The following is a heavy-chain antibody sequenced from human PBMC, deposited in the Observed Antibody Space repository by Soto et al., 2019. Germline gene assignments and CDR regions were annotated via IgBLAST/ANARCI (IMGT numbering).Heavy chain of an antibody. J-gene: IGHJ4*02. CDR3: ARRWGDCFDY. Sequence: QVQLQESGPGLVKPSETLSLTCTVSGGSISSYYWCWIRQPPGKGLEWIGYSYYSGSTNHNPSLKSRVTLSVDTSKNHFSLKLSSVTAAYTAVCYCARRWGDCFDYWGQGTQVTVSS. V-gene: IGHV4-59*08. D-gene: IGHD3-16*01. CDR1: GGSISSYY. CDR2: SYYSGST.